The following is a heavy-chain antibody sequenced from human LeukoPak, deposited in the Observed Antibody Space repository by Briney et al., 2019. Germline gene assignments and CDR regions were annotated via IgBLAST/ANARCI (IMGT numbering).Heavy chain of an antibody. V-gene: IGHV4-4*07. J-gene: IGHJ5*02. Sequence: PSETLSLTCTVSGGSISSYYWSWLRQPAWKGLEWIGRIYTSGSTNYNPSLTSRVTISVDTSKNQFSLTLSSVPPADPAVCYCARGQNIAVGRFDPWGEGTLVTVSS. CDR2: IYTSGST. D-gene: IGHD6-19*01. CDR3: ARGQNIAVGRFDP. CDR1: GGSISSYY.